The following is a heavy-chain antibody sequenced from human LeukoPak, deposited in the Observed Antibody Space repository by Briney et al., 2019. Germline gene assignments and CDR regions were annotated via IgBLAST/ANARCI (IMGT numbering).Heavy chain of an antibody. V-gene: IGHV1-2*02. CDR3: VRGQKQPLAMGFDP. Sequence: ASVKVSCKASGYTFTAYYMHWVRQAPGQGLEWMGWINPNSGGTNYAQKFQGRVTMTRDTSISTAYMELSSLRPDDTAVYYCVRGQKQPLAMGFDPWGQGTLVTVSS. CDR1: GYTFTAYY. D-gene: IGHD6-13*01. CDR2: INPNSGGT. J-gene: IGHJ5*02.